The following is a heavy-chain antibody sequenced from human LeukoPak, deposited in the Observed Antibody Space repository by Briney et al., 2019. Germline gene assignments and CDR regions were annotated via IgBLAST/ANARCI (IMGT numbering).Heavy chain of an antibody. CDR1: GGSFSGYY. CDR2: INHSGST. CDR3: ARGLTPRVTGGVCFDY. Sequence: SETLSLTCAVYGGSFSGYYWSWIRQPPGKGLEWIGEINHSGSTNYNPSLKSRVTISVDTSKNQFSLKLSSVTAADTAVYYCARGLTPRVTGGVCFDYGGQGPLVTIS. V-gene: IGHV4-34*01. D-gene: IGHD2-21*02. J-gene: IGHJ4*02.